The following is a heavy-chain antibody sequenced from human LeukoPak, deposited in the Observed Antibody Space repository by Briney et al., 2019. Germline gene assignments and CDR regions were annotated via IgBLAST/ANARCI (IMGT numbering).Heavy chain of an antibody. CDR1: DFTVSRNY. CDR3: ASHNYGSGSYSFFDR. J-gene: IGHJ4*02. V-gene: IGHV3-53*01. Sequence: PGGSLRLSCAASDFTVSRNYMSWVRQAPGKGLEWVSVIFGGGVTDYADSVKGRFTISRDNSKNTLNLQMDSLRAEDTAVYYCASHNYGSGSYSFFDRWGQGTPVTVSS. CDR2: IFGGGVT. D-gene: IGHD3-10*01.